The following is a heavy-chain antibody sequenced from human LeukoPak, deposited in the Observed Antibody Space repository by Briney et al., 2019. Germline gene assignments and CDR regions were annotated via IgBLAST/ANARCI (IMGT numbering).Heavy chain of an antibody. D-gene: IGHD3-22*01. J-gene: IGHJ2*01. CDR3: ARDRPYDSSGYYYRRYFDL. CDR2: INHSGST. CDR1: GGSFSGYY. V-gene: IGHV4-34*01. Sequence: SETLSLTCAVYGGSFSGYYWSWLRQPPGKGLEWIGEINHSGSTNYNPSPKSRVIISADTSMNQFSLSPSSVTAADTAVYYCARDRPYDSSGYYYRRYFDLWGRGTLVTVSS.